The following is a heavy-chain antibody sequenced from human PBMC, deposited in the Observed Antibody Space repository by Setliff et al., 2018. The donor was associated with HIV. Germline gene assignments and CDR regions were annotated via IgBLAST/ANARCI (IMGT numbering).Heavy chain of an antibody. CDR2: IYYSGNT. Sequence: SETLYLNCTVPSGSISGTSHYWGWIRQPPGKGLEGIGSIYYSGNTYYNPSLKSRVTLSVDTSKNQFSLKLSSLTAADTAVYYCARQFPYYYDNRGFYYGYFDYWGQGTLVTVSS. D-gene: IGHD3-22*01. V-gene: IGHV4-39*07. CDR3: ARQFPYYYDNRGFYYGYFDY. CDR1: SGSISGTSHY. J-gene: IGHJ4*02.